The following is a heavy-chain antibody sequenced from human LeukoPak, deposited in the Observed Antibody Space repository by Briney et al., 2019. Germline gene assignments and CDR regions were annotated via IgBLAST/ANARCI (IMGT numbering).Heavy chain of an antibody. CDR3: ARDSSGHHVFDY. V-gene: IGHV4-31*03. CDR1: GGSISSGGYY. D-gene: IGHD6-19*01. Sequence: PSETLSLTCTVSGGSISSGGYYWTWIRQVPGKGLEWIGYIHNTRRTYYNPSLKSRVTMSVDTSKNQFSLRLSSLRAADTALYFCARDSSGHHVFDYWGQGTLATVSS. J-gene: IGHJ4*02. CDR2: IHNTRRT.